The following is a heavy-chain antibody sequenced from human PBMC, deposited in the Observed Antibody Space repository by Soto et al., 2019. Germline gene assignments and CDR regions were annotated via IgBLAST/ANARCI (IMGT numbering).Heavy chain of an antibody. J-gene: IGHJ3*02. D-gene: IGHD3-22*01. V-gene: IGHV4-31*03. CDR1: GGSISSGGYY. CDR2: IYYSGST. CDR3: ARTYYYDSSGYYHHDIDI. Sequence: QVQLQESGPGLVKPSQTLSLTCTVSGGSISSGGYYWSWIRQHPGKGLEWIGYIYYSGSTYYNPSLKSRVTISVDTSKNHFSLKLSSVTAADTAVYYCARTYYYDSSGYYHHDIDIWGQGTMVTVSS.